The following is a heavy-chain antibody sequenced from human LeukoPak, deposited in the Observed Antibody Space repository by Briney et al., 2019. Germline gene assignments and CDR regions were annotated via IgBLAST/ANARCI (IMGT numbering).Heavy chain of an antibody. J-gene: IGHJ3*02. CDR2: IKQDGSEK. CDR1: RFTFDSYW. CDR3: ARVWADAFDI. D-gene: IGHD7-27*01. Sequence: GGSLRLSCAASRFTFDSYWMTWDRQAPGKGLEWVANIKQDGSEKYYVDSVKGRFAISRDNAKNSLHLQMNSLRAEDTAVYYCARVWADAFDIWGQGTMVTVSS. V-gene: IGHV3-7*01.